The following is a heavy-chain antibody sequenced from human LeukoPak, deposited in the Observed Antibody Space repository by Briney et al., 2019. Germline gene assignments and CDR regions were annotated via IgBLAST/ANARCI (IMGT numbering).Heavy chain of an antibody. V-gene: IGHV3-30*18. D-gene: IGHD3-10*01. CDR2: ISYDGSNK. Sequence: PGGSLRLSCAASGFTLSSYGMHWVRQAPGKGLEWVAVISYDGSNKYYADSVKGRFTISRDNSKNTLYLQMNSLRAEDTAVYYCAKDLGYLDYWGQGTLVTVSS. J-gene: IGHJ4*02. CDR1: GFTLSSYG. CDR3: AKDLGYLDY.